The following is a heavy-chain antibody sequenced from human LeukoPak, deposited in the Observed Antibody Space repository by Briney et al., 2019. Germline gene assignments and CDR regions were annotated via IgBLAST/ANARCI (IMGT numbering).Heavy chain of an antibody. V-gene: IGHV1-8*03. D-gene: IGHD3-3*01. CDR3: ARAQYYDFWSGGDDTFDI. CDR2: MNPNSGNT. J-gene: IGHJ3*02. Sequence: GASVKVSCQASGYTFTSYDIKRVGQAPGQRLEWMGWMNPNSGNTGYAQKFQGRVTITRNTSISTAYMELSSLRSEDTAVYYCARAQYYDFWSGGDDTFDIWGQGTMVTVSS. CDR1: GYTFTSYD.